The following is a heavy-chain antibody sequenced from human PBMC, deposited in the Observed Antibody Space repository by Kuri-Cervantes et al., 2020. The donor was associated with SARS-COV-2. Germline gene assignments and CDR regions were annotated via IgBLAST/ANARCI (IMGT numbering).Heavy chain of an antibody. D-gene: IGHD3-3*01. CDR2: IYYSGST. Sequence: SETLSLTCTVSGGSISSYYWSWIRQPPGKGLEWIGYIYYSGSTNYNPSLKSRVTISVDTSKNQFSLKLSSVTAADTAVYYCAGGGTYYDFWSGYYNYYYGMDVWGQGTTVPVSS. J-gene: IGHJ6*02. CDR3: AGGGTYYDFWSGYYNYYYGMDV. CDR1: GGSISSYY. V-gene: IGHV4-59*01.